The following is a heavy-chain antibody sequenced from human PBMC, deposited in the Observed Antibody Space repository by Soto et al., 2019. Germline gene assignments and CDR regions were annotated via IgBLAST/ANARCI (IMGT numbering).Heavy chain of an antibody. D-gene: IGHD3-3*01. CDR2: IYYSGST. CDR3: ARGGWSSDFWSGYRQPQHHQHIDY. V-gene: IGHV4-30-4*01. CDR1: GGSISSGDYY. Sequence: PSEILSLTCTVSGGSISSGDYYWSWIRQPPGKGLEWIGYIYYSGSTYYNPSLKSRVTISVDTSKNQLSLKLSSVTAADTAVYYCARGGWSSDFWSGYRQPQHHQHIDYWGQGTLVTVSS. J-gene: IGHJ4*02.